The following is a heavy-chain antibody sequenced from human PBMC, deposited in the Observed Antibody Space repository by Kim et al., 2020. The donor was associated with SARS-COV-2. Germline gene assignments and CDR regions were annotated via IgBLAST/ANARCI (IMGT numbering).Heavy chain of an antibody. CDR3: ARLRYFDWLSNSQDYYFDY. D-gene: IGHD3-9*01. CDR2: IYYSGST. CDR1: GGSISSGGYY. J-gene: IGHJ4*02. V-gene: IGHV4-31*03. Sequence: SETLSLTCTVSGGSISSGGYYWSWIRQHPGKGLEWIGYIYYSGSTYYNPSLKSRVTISVDTSKNQFSLKLSSVTAADTAVYYCARLRYFDWLSNSQDYYFDYWGQGTLVTVSS.